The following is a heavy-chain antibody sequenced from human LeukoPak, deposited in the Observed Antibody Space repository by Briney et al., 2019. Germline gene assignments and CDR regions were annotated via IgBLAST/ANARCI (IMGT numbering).Heavy chain of an antibody. J-gene: IGHJ4*02. V-gene: IGHV3-7*01. D-gene: IGHD4-11*01. CDR1: GFTFSSYW. CDR2: IKQDGSEK. CDR3: ARVMAYSILPSFDY. Sequence: PGGSLRLSCAASGFTFSSYWMSWVRQAPGKGLERVANIKQDGSEKYYVDSVKGRFTISRDNAKNSLYLQMNSLRAEDTAVYYCARVMAYSILPSFDYWGQGTLVTVSS.